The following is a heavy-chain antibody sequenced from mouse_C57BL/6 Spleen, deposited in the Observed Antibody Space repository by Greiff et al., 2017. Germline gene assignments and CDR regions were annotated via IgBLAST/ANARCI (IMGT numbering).Heavy chain of an antibody. J-gene: IGHJ4*01. V-gene: IGHV1-72*01. CDR2: IDPNSGGT. D-gene: IGHD1-1*01. Sequence: QVQLQQPGAELVKPGASVKLSCKASGYTFTSYWMHWVKQRPGRGLEWIGRIDPNSGGTKYNEKFKSKATLTVDKPSSKAYMQLSSLTSEDSAVYYCARITTVVAREYYAMDYWGQGTSVTVSS. CDR3: ARITTVVAREYYAMDY. CDR1: GYTFTSYW.